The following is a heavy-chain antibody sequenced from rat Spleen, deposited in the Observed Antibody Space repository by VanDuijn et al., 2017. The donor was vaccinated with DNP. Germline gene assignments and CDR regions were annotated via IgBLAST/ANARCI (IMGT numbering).Heavy chain of an antibody. CDR1: GFTFSNND. CDR2: VSGYGGDT. Sequence: EVYLVESGGGLVQPGGSLKLSCAASGFTFSNNDMAWVRQAPTTGLEWVASVSGYGGDTYYRDSVKGRFTISRDNAKSTLYLQMGSLRSEDTATYYCASPYYYFDYWGQGVMVTVSS. V-gene: IGHV5-25*01. J-gene: IGHJ2*01. CDR3: ASPYYYFDY. D-gene: IGHD1-1*01.